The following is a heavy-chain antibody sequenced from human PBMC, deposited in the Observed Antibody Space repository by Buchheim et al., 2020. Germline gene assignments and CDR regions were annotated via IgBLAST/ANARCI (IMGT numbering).Heavy chain of an antibody. D-gene: IGHD5-24*01. Sequence: QVLLQESGPGMVKPSETLSLTCNVSGASMNDYYWSWIRQPPGKGLEWLGYIYYSGSTNYNPSLKSRVTISLEPSKNQFSLRLTSVTAADTAVYYCARFPVQRKPYWGQGIL. V-gene: IGHV4-59*01. CDR3: ARFPVQRKPY. CDR1: GASMNDYY. J-gene: IGHJ4*02. CDR2: IYYSGST.